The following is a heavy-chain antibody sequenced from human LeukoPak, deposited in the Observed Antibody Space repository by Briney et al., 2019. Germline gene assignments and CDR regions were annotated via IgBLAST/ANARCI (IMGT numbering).Heavy chain of an antibody. CDR3: AKDQRGYSYGYLDY. Sequence: GGSLRLSCAASGFTFSSYAMSWVRRAPGKGLEWVSAISGSGGSTYYADSVKGRFTISRDNSKNTLYLQMNSLRAEDTAVYYCAKDQRGYSYGYLDYWGQGTLVTVSS. CDR1: GFTFSSYA. J-gene: IGHJ4*02. D-gene: IGHD5-18*01. V-gene: IGHV3-23*01. CDR2: ISGSGGST.